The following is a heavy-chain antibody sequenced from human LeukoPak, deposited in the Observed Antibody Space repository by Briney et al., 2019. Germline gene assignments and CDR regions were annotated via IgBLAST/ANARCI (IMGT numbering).Heavy chain of an antibody. CDR3: ARRNYDILTGFYGGGTYNYYYTDV. Sequence: SETLSLTCTVYGGSISSHYWSWIRQPPGKGLEWIGFTSFSGSTNYNPSLKSRVTISVDTSRNQFSLRLNAMTAADTAVYYCARRNYDILTGFYGGGTYNYYYTDVWGKGTTVIVSS. J-gene: IGHJ6*03. V-gene: IGHV4-59*08. CDR2: TSFSGST. CDR1: GGSISSHY. D-gene: IGHD3-9*01.